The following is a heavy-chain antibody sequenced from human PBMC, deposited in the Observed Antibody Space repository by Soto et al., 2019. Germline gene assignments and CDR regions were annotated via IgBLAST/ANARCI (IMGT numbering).Heavy chain of an antibody. V-gene: IGHV3-15*01. J-gene: IGHJ1*01. Sequence: AGGSLRLSCAASGFTFTNAWMSWVRQAPGKGLEWVGRIKSKTDGVTTDYAAPVKGRFTISRDDSKNTLYLQMNSLKTDDTAVYYCTTARGTYGAEYFQHWGQGTLVTVSS. CDR2: IKSKTDGVTT. CDR1: GFTFTNAW. CDR3: TTARGTYGAEYFQH. D-gene: IGHD4-17*01.